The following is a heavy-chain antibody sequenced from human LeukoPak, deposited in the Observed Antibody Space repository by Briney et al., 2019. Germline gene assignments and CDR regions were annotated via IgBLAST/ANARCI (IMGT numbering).Heavy chain of an antibody. CDR3: ARDKQWLLDY. D-gene: IGHD6-19*01. Sequence: PGESLRLSCAASGFTFSSYSMNWVRQAPGKGLEWVSSISSSSSYIYYADSVKGRFTISRDNAKNSLYLQMNSLRAEDTAVYYCARDKQWLLDYWGQGTLVTVSS. V-gene: IGHV3-21*01. CDR1: GFTFSSYS. CDR2: ISSSSSYI. J-gene: IGHJ4*02.